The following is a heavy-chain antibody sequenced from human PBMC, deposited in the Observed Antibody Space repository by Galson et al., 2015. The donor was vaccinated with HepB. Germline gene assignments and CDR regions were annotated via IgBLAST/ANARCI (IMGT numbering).Heavy chain of an antibody. CDR1: GFTFSSFA. CDR3: ATSKPNIVATFDY. J-gene: IGHJ4*02. Sequence: SLRLSCAASGFTFSSFAMHWVRQVPGKGLEWVAVISYDGSNKDYADSVKGRFTISRDNSKNTLVLQMTSLRSEDTAVYYCATSKPNIVATFDYWGQGTLVTVSS. CDR2: ISYDGSNK. D-gene: IGHD5-12*01. V-gene: IGHV3-30-3*01.